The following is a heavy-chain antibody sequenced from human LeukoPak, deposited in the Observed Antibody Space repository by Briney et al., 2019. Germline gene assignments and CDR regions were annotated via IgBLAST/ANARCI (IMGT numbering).Heavy chain of an antibody. CDR2: IWYDGSNK. V-gene: IGHV3-33*01. J-gene: IGHJ4*02. D-gene: IGHD5-12*01. Sequence: GRSLRLSCAASGFTFSSYSMHWVRQAPGKGLEWVAVIWYDGSNKYYADSVKGRFTISRDNSKHTLYLQMNSLRAEDTAVYYCARDLSGYDYGLDYWGQGTLVTVSS. CDR3: ARDLSGYDYGLDY. CDR1: GFTFSSYS.